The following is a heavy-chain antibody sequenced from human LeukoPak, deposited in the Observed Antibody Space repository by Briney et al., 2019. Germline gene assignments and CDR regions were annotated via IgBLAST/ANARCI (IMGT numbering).Heavy chain of an antibody. D-gene: IGHD3-22*01. CDR2: IIPILGIA. J-gene: IGHJ4*02. V-gene: IGHV1-69*04. CDR1: GGTFSSYA. CDR3: ARPVVDSSGYYSFDY. Sequence: GASVKVSCKASGGTFSSYAISWVRQAPGQGLEWMGRIIPILGIANYAQKFQGRVTITADKSTSTAYMELSSLRSEDTAVYYCARPVVDSSGYYSFDYWGQGTLVTVSS.